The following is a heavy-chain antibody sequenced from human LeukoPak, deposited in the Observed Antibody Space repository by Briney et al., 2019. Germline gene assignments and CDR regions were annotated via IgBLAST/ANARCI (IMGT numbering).Heavy chain of an antibody. D-gene: IGHD3-10*01. V-gene: IGHV3-23*01. J-gene: IGHJ2*01. CDR1: GFTFSSYA. CDR3: AKGGAMVRGVISRWYFDL. Sequence: PGGSLRLSCAASGFTFSSYAMSWVRQGPGKGLEWVSAISGSGGSTYYADSVKGRFTISRDNSKNTLYLQMNSLRAEDTAVYYCAKGGAMVRGVISRWYFDLWGRGTLVTVSS. CDR2: ISGSGGST.